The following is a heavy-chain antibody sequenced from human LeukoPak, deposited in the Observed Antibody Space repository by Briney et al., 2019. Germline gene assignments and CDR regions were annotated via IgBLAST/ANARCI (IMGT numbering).Heavy chain of an antibody. CDR3: ASYSSSWYTDF. CDR2: IYYSGST. J-gene: IGHJ4*02. Sequence: SETLSLTCTVSGGSISSSSYYWGWIRQPPGKGLEWIGSIYYSGSTYYNPSLKSRVTISVDTSKNQFSLKLSSVTAADTAVYYCASYSSSWYTDFWGQGTLVTVSS. V-gene: IGHV4-39*01. D-gene: IGHD6-13*01. CDR1: GGSISSSSYY.